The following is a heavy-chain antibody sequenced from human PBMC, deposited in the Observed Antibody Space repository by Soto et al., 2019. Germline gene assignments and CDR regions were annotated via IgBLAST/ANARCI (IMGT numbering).Heavy chain of an antibody. J-gene: IGHJ4*02. CDR3: AKEIMAAAYATTSAFDL. D-gene: IGHD2-15*01. V-gene: IGHV3-23*01. Sequence: ERQLLESGGGLVQPGGSRRLSCVASGFMFSSFAMGWVRQSPGTGLEWVAGVDGSGYDTSFAASVNGRFTISRDNSENTLFLHMTNLRAEDTARYYCAKEIMAAAYATTSAFDLWGPGTVVSVS. CDR2: VDGSGYDT. CDR1: GFMFSSFA.